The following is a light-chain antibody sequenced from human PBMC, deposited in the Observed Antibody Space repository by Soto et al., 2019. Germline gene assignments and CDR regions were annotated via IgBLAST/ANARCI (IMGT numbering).Light chain of an antibody. J-gene: IGLJ2*01. CDR3: CSYAGSYFRVV. CDR1: SSDVGGYNY. CDR2: DVS. V-gene: IGLV2-11*01. Sequence: QSALTQPRSVSGSPGQSVTISCTGTSSDVGGYNYVSWYQQHPGKAPKLMIYDVSKRPSGVPDRFSGSKSGNTASLTISGLQAEDEADYYCCSYAGSYFRVVFGGGTKLTV.